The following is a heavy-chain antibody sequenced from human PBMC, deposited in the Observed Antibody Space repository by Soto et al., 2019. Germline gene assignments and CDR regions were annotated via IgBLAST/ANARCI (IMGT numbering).Heavy chain of an antibody. CDR3: ARRDGYNFDY. CDR2: INSHGDST. J-gene: IGHJ4*02. CDR1: GFTFSNYA. Sequence: GGSLRLSCAASGFTFSNYAMHWVRQAPGKGLEYVSAINSHGDSTYYANSVKGRFTISRDNSKNTLYLQMGSLRTEDMAVYYCARRDGYNFDYWGEGTLVTVSS. V-gene: IGHV3-64*01. D-gene: IGHD5-12*01.